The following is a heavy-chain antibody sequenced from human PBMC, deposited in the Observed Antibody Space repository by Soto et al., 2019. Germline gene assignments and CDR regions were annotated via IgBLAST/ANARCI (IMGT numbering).Heavy chain of an antibody. CDR1: GGSISSSNW. CDR2: IYHSGST. J-gene: IGHJ3*02. Sequence: SETLSLTCAVSGGSISSSNWWSWVRQPPGKGLEWIGEIYHSGSTNYNPSLKSRVTISVDKSKNQFSLSLSAVTAADTAVFYCARRITMIVVVIDAFDIWGQGTMVPVSS. CDR3: ARRITMIVVVIDAFDI. V-gene: IGHV4-4*02. D-gene: IGHD3-22*01.